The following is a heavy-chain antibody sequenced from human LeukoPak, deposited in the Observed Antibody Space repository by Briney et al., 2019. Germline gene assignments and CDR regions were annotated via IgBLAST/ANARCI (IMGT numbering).Heavy chain of an antibody. J-gene: IGHJ5*02. D-gene: IGHD3-16*01. CDR2: ISGSGGST. V-gene: IGHV3-23*01. CDR1: GFTFSSYA. CDR3: SSCLWRGCNWFDP. Sequence: GGSLRLSCAASGFTFSSYAMSWVRQAPGKGLEWVSAISGSGGSTYYADSVKGRFTISRDNSKNTLYLQMNSLRAEDTAVYYCSSCLWRGCNWFDPWGQGTLVTVSS.